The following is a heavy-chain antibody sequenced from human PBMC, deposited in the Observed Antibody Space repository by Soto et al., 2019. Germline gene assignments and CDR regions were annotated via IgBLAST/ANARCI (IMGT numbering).Heavy chain of an antibody. Sequence: ASVKVSWKASGDTFSSYSVSWVRQAPGQGLEWMGRIIPILGIANYAQKFQGRATLTADKSTSTAYMEVRSLTSEDTAVYYCARGDATKIVVTTYYGMDVWGQGTTVTVSS. CDR2: IIPILGIA. J-gene: IGHJ6*02. D-gene: IGHD3-22*01. CDR3: ARGDATKIVVTTYYGMDV. CDR1: GDTFSSYS. V-gene: IGHV1-69*02.